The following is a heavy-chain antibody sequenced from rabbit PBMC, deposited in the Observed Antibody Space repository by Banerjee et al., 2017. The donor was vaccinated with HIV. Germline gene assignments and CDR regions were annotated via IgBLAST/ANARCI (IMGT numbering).Heavy chain of an antibody. CDR1: GFSFSVAYD. CDR3: ARGDYTNDAWPFFNL. V-gene: IGHV1S45*01. D-gene: IGHD1-1*01. J-gene: IGHJ4*01. CDR2: IYAGSGSA. Sequence: QEQLVESGGGLVQPEGSLTLTCTASGFSFSVAYDMCWVRQAPGKGLEWIACIYAGSGSAYYASWAKGRFTISKTSSTTVTLQMTSLTVADTAIYFCARGDYTNDAWPFFNLWGPGTLVTVS.